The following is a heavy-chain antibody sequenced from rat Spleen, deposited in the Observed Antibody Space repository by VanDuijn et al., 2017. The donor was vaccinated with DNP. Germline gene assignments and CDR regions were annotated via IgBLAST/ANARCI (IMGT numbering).Heavy chain of an antibody. Sequence: EVQLVESGGGLVQPGRSLKLSCAASGFTFSDYYMAWVRQAPKKGLEWVASISYEGSSTYHGDSVKGRFTISRDNAKSTLYQQMNSLRSEDTATYYCARLPITTVADYWGQGVMVTVSS. CDR2: ISYEGSST. CDR1: GFTFSDYY. CDR3: ARLPITTVADY. V-gene: IGHV5-22*01. J-gene: IGHJ2*01. D-gene: IGHD1-1*01.